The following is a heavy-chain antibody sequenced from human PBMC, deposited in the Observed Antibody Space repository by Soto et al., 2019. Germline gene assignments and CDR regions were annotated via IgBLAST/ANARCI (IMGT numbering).Heavy chain of an antibody. CDR3: ASLTRGVYDSGRLWEKFDY. Sequence: QITVKESGLTLVKPTQTLTLTCTFSGFSLSSNGVGVGWIRQPPGKALEWLALVYWDDDKRYSPSLRSRLTLTQDTSKNQVDLKMTNMDPVDTATYYCASLTRGVYDSGRLWEKFDYWGQGTLVTVSS. J-gene: IGHJ4*02. CDR1: GFSLSSNGVG. V-gene: IGHV2-5*02. D-gene: IGHD5-12*01. CDR2: VYWDDDK.